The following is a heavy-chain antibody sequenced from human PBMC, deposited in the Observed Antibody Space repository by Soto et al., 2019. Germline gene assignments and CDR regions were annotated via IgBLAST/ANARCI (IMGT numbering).Heavy chain of an antibody. Sequence: QVQLVQSGAEVKKPGSSVKVSCKASGGTFSSYTISWVRQAPGQGLEWMGRIIPMLGIANYAQKFQGRVTITADKSTSTAYMELSSLRSEDTAVYYCARDSQVTSLNYDISLRGMDVWGQGTTVTVSS. CDR3: ARDSQVTSLNYDISLRGMDV. CDR2: IIPMLGIA. V-gene: IGHV1-69*08. CDR1: GGTFSSYT. J-gene: IGHJ6*02. D-gene: IGHD3-9*01.